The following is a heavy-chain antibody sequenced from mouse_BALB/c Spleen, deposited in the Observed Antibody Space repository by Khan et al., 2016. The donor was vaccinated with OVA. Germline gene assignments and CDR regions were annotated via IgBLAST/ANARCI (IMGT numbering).Heavy chain of an antibody. CDR1: GFSLTGYG. CDR3: ARDRGLGRAMDY. D-gene: IGHD4-1*01. CDR2: IWGEGST. Sequence: QVQLKESGPGLVAPSQSLSITCTVSGFSLTGYGVNWVRQPPGKGLEWLGMIWGEGSTDYNSALQYSLSISKDNSKSQVFLKMNSLQTDDTARYYCARDRGLGRAMDYWGQGTSVTVSS. J-gene: IGHJ4*01. V-gene: IGHV2-6-7*01.